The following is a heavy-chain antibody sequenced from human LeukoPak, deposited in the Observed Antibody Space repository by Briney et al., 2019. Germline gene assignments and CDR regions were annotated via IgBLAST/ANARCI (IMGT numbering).Heavy chain of an antibody. V-gene: IGHV3-21*01. CDR3: ARDFGAAGSTNAFDI. J-gene: IGHJ3*02. D-gene: IGHD5-24*01. CDR2: ISSGGGYR. Sequence: GGSLRLSCAASGFTFSGYTMNWVRQAPGKGLEWVSSISSGGGYRNYADSLKGRFTVSRDNAKNTLYLQMNSLRVEDTAVYYCARDFGAAGSTNAFDIWGQGTEASDSS. CDR1: GFTFSGYT.